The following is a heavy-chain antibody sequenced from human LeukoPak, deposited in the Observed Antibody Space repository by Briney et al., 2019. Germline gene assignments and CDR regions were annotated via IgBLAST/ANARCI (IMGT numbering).Heavy chain of an antibody. D-gene: IGHD3-3*01. J-gene: IGHJ4*02. CDR3: ARVAIGRFLAPANY. CDR2: ISYDGSNK. CDR1: GFTFSSYA. V-gene: IGHV3-30-3*01. Sequence: GGSLRLSCAASGFTFSSYAMHWVRQAPGKGLEWVAVISYDGSNKYYADSVKGRFTTSRDNSKNTLYLQMNSLRAEDTAVYYCARVAIGRFLAPANYWGQGTLVTVSS.